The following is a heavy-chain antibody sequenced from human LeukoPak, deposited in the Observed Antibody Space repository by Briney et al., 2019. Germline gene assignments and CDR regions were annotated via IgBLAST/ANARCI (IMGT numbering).Heavy chain of an antibody. CDR3: ATSAWVRYCSSTSCAFDY. CDR1: GFTFSSYG. D-gene: IGHD2-2*01. CDR2: ISYDGSNK. J-gene: IGHJ4*02. V-gene: IGHV3-30*03. Sequence: GGSLRLSCAASGFTFSSYGMHWVRQAPGKGLEWVAVISYDGSNKYYADSVKGRFTISRDNSKNTLYLQMNSLRAEDTAVYYCATSAWVRYCSSTSCAFDYWGQGTLVTVSS.